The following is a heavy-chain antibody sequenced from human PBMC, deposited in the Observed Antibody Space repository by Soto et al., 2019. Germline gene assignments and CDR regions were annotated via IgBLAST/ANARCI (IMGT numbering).Heavy chain of an antibody. CDR1: GGCISSNY. D-gene: IGHD6-13*01. V-gene: IGHV4-59*07. Sequence: SDTLALTSTASGGCISSNYWTWIRQPPGKGLEWIGYVYNSGSTNYDPSLKSRVTISEDTSKSQFSLKVNSMTAADTAVYYCARYRREAGAGYTLDNWGQGILVTVSS. CDR3: ARYRREAGAGYTLDN. CDR2: VYNSGST. J-gene: IGHJ4*02.